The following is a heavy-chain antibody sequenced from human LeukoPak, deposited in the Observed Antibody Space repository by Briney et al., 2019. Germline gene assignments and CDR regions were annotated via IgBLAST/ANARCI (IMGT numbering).Heavy chain of an antibody. Sequence: PGGSLRLSCAASGFTFSSYAMSWVRQAPGKGLEWVSAISGSGGSTYYADSVKGRFTISRDNSKNTLYLQMNSLRAEDTAVYYCANGRSGWYRAAEYFQHWGQGTLVTVSS. J-gene: IGHJ1*01. CDR3: ANGRSGWYRAAEYFQH. D-gene: IGHD6-19*01. CDR2: ISGSGGST. V-gene: IGHV3-23*01. CDR1: GFTFSSYA.